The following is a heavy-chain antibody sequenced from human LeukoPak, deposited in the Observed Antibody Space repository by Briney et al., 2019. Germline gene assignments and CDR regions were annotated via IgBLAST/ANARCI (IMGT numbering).Heavy chain of an antibody. CDR3: ATLAELGYQTRYFDY. D-gene: IGHD7-27*01. Sequence: GGSLRLSCAASGFTFSSYAMSWVRQAPGKGLEWVSAISGSGGSTYYADSVKGRFTISRDNSKNTLYLQMNSLRAEDTAVYYCATLAELGYQTRYFDYWGQGTLVTVSS. CDR1: GFTFSSYA. CDR2: ISGSGGST. J-gene: IGHJ4*02. V-gene: IGHV3-23*01.